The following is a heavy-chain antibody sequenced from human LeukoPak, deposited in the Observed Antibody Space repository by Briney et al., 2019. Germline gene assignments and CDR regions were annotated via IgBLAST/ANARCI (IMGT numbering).Heavy chain of an antibody. CDR3: ARHQSGGYALYFDY. V-gene: IGHV4-59*08. Sequence: SETLSLTCTVSGGSISSYYWSWLRQPPGKGLEWIGYIYYSGSTNYNPSLKSRVTISVDTSKNQFSLELSSVTAADTAVYYCARHQSGGYALYFDYWGQGTLVTVPS. D-gene: IGHD5-12*01. J-gene: IGHJ4*02. CDR2: IYYSGST. CDR1: GGSISSYY.